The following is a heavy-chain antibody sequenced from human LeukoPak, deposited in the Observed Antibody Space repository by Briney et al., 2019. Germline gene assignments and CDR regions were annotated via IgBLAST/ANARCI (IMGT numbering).Heavy chain of an antibody. Sequence: SETLSLTCAVYGGSFSGYYWSWIRQPPGKGLEWIGEINHSGSTNYNPSLKSRVTISVDTSKNQFSLKLGSVTAADTAVYYCARKSRDGYNYLDYWGQGTLVTVSS. CDR2: INHSGST. CDR1: GGSFSGYY. V-gene: IGHV4-34*01. D-gene: IGHD5-24*01. J-gene: IGHJ4*02. CDR3: ARKSRDGYNYLDY.